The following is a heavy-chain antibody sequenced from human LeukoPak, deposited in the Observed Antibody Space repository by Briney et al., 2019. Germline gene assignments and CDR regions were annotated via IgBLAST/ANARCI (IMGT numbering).Heavy chain of an antibody. Sequence: LETLSLTCTVSGGSISSSSYYWGWIRQPPGKGLEWIGSIYYSGSTYYNPSLKSRVTISVDTSKNQFSLKLSSVTAADTAVYYCARRRDYYDSSGYYYDEGDYWGQGTLVTVSS. D-gene: IGHD3-22*01. J-gene: IGHJ4*02. CDR1: GGSISSSSYY. V-gene: IGHV4-39*01. CDR2: IYYSGST. CDR3: ARRRDYYDSSGYYYDEGDY.